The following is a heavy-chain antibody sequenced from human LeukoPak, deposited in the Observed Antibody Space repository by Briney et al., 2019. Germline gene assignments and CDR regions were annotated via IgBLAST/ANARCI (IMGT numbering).Heavy chain of an antibody. CDR1: GFTFSSYW. Sequence: GGSLRLSCAASGFTFSSYWMHWVRQAPGKGLVWVSRINSDGSSTSYADSVKGRFTISRDNAKNTLYLQMNSLRAEDTAVYYCATLHDGPVRITIFGVVSGENYYGMDVWGQGTTVTVSS. V-gene: IGHV3-74*01. D-gene: IGHD3-3*01. CDR3: ATLHDGPVRITIFGVVSGENYYGMDV. CDR2: INSDGSST. J-gene: IGHJ6*02.